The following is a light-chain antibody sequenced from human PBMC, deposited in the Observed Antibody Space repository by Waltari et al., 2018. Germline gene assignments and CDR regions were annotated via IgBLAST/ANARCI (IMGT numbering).Light chain of an antibody. V-gene: IGLV2-14*03. CDR1: SSDIGGYNY. CDR3: SSYSTNSAHV. CDR2: DVS. J-gene: IGLJ1*01. Sequence: QSALTQPASVSGSPGQSITISYTGTSSDIGGYNYVSWYQQHPGKAPKLLIYDVSKRPSGVSNRFSGSKSGNTASLRISGLQADDEAEYYCSSYSTNSAHVFGTGTKVTFL.